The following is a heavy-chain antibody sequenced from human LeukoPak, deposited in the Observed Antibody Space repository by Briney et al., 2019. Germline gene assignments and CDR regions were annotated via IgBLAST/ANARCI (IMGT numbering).Heavy chain of an antibody. D-gene: IGHD3-22*01. CDR1: GGTFSSYA. J-gene: IGHJ4*02. V-gene: IGHV1-2*02. CDR3: AVGDYYYDTRFDY. Sequence: ASVKVSCKASGGTFSSYAISWVRQAPGQGLEWMGWINPNSGGTNYAQKFQGRVTMTRDTSASTAYMELSSLRSEDMAVYYCAVGDYYYDTRFDYWGQGTLVTVSS. CDR2: INPNSGGT.